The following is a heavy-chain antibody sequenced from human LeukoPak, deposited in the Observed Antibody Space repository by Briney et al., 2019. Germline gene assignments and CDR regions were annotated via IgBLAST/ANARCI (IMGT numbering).Heavy chain of an antibody. V-gene: IGHV1-69*13. D-gene: IGHD6-19*01. Sequence: ASVKFSCKASGGTFTSYAISWVRQAPGQGLEWMGGIIPIFGTANYAQKFQGRVTITADESTSTAYMELSSLRSEDTAVYYCARDKYSSGWYDYFDYWGQGTLVTVSS. CDR2: IIPIFGTA. CDR3: ARDKYSSGWYDYFDY. CDR1: GGTFTSYA. J-gene: IGHJ4*02.